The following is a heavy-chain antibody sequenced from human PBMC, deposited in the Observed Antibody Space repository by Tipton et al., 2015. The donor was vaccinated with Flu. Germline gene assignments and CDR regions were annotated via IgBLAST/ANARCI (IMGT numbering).Heavy chain of an antibody. CDR1: GFTFSSYW. Sequence: SLRLSCAASGFTFSSYWMSWVRQAPGKGLEWVANIKQDGSEKYYVDSVKGRFTISRDNAKNSLYLQMNSLRAEDTAVYYCARSWQWLVQEAFDIWGQGTMVTVSS. J-gene: IGHJ3*02. CDR3: ARSWQWLVQEAFDI. V-gene: IGHV3-7*01. D-gene: IGHD6-19*01. CDR2: IKQDGSEK.